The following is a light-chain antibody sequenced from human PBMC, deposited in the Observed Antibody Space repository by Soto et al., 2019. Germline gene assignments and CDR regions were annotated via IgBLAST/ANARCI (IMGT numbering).Light chain of an antibody. J-gene: IGLJ7*01. CDR2: DDN. Sequence: QSALTQPPSVSAAPGQKVTISCSGSSSNIGSNYVSWYQQLPGTAPKLLIYDDNKRPSGIPDRFSGSKSGTSATLGITGLQTGDEADHYCGTWDSSLSAGVFGGGTQLTVL. CDR3: GTWDSSLSAGV. CDR1: SSNIGSNY. V-gene: IGLV1-51*01.